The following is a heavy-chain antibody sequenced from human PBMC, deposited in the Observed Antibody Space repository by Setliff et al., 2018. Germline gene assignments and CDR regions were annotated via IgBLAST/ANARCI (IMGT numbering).Heavy chain of an antibody. CDR1: GYAFTNYG. CDR3: ARINFYVSSGYYYAPDY. D-gene: IGHD3-22*01. J-gene: IGHJ4*02. CDR2: INNYSFKT. Sequence: ASVKVSCKTSGYAFTNYGITWVRQAPGQGLEWMGWINNYSFKTNYPQKFLGRVTVTTDTSTGTAYMELGSLTSDDTAIYYCARINFYVSSGYYYAPDYWGPGTLVTVSS. V-gene: IGHV1-18*01.